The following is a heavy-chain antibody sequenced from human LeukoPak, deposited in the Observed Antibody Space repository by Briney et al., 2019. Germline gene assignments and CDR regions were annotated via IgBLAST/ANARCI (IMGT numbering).Heavy chain of an antibody. D-gene: IGHD6-19*01. Sequence: ASVKVSCKASGYTFTSYDINWVRQATGQGLEWMGWMHPDSGTTGYAQKFQGRITMTRNTSISTAYMELSSLRSEDTAVYYCAKLAGIYWYFDLWGRGTLVTVSS. V-gene: IGHV1-8*01. CDR1: GYTFTSYD. CDR3: AKLAGIYWYFDL. CDR2: MHPDSGTT. J-gene: IGHJ2*01.